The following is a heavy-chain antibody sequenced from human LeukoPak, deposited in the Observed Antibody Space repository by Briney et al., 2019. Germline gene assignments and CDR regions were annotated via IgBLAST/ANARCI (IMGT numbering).Heavy chain of an antibody. V-gene: IGHV3-20*04. CDR1: GFTLVDYG. Sequence: PGGSLRLACAPAGFTLVDYGMSWVPQTPHKGLEGVSGIDWNGGSTGYEDYVKGRFTIYRDNAKNSMYLYMNPLSPEDTALYFCARCRDYCSNASCYSCMCVWGKGPAVAVSS. D-gene: IGHD2-2*01. CDR2: IDWNGGST. CDR3: ARCRDYCSNASCYSCMCV. J-gene: IGHJ6*04.